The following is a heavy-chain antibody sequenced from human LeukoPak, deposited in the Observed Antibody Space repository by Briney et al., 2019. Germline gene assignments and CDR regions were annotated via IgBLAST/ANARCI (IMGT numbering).Heavy chain of an antibody. D-gene: IGHD2-8*01. CDR2: ISYDGRNQ. CDR3: VTNCRTYGGAYGNSDYYFYFDV. J-gene: IGHJ6*03. V-gene: IGHV3-30*01. CDR1: GFTFSNHA. Sequence: PGGSLRLSCPASGFTFSNHAMHWVRLGPDKGLEWVAVISYDGRNQYDADSVKGRFTISRDNSKNTLYLQMNNLRVEDTAVYCCVTNCRTYGGAYGNSDYYFYFDVWGKGTTVTVSS.